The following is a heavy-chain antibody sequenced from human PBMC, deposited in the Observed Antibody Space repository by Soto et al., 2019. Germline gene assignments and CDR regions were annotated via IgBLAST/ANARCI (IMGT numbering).Heavy chain of an antibody. V-gene: IGHV3-11*06. CDR1: GFTFSDYY. Sequence: QAQLVESGGTLVKPGGSLRLSCAASGFTFSDYYMRWIRQVPGKGLEWVSYISSSSTHTKYADSVKGRFTISRDNAKNSLYLQMNSLRAEDTAVYFCARDMGHYYYAMDVWGQGTTVTGSS. CDR2: ISSSSTHT. D-gene: IGHD3-10*01. CDR3: ARDMGHYYYAMDV. J-gene: IGHJ6*02.